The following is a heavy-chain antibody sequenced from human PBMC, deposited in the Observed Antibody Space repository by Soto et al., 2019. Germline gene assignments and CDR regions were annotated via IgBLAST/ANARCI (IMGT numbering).Heavy chain of an antibody. D-gene: IGHD2-15*01. Sequence: QVQLVQSGAEVKKPGASVTLSCKASAYSFTTYHIHWVRQAPGQGLEWMGLINPDAGATNYAQRYKGRLRLTRDTSKSTVYMKLSSLRFDDTAVYYCARGDIVLVPASEGTWFDPWGQGTLVTVSS. CDR1: AYSFTTYH. V-gene: IGHV1-46*01. J-gene: IGHJ5*02. CDR2: INPDAGAT. CDR3: ARGDIVLVPASEGTWFDP.